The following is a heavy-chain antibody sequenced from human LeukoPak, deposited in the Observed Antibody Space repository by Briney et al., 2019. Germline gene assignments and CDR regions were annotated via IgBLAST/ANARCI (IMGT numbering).Heavy chain of an antibody. CDR1: GYTFTSYG. D-gene: IGHD2-8*01. V-gene: IGHV1-2*02. CDR3: ARETPRDIVLMADYYMDV. Sequence: ASVKVSCKASGYTFTSYGISWVRQAPGQGLEWMGWINPNSGGTNYAQKFQGRVTMTRDTSISTAYMELSRLRSDDTAVYYCARETPRDIVLMADYYMDVWGKGTTVTVSS. CDR2: INPNSGGT. J-gene: IGHJ6*03.